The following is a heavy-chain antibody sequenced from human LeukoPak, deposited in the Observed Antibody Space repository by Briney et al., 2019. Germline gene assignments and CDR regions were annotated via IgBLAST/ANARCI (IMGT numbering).Heavy chain of an antibody. CDR2: ITSGSSYI. J-gene: IGHJ4*02. D-gene: IGHD1-1*01. V-gene: IGHV3-21*01. CDR1: GFTFSSYS. Sequence: GGSLRLSCAASGFTFSSYSMNWARQAPGKGLEWVSSITSGSSYIYYTDSVKGRFTISRDNAKNSLYLQMNSLRAEDTAVYYCATGTTSGSYYFVYWGQGTLVTVSS. CDR3: ATGTTSGSYYFVY.